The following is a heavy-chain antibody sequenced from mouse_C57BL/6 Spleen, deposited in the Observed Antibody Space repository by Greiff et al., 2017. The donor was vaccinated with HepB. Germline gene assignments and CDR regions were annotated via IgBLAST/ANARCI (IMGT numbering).Heavy chain of an antibody. CDR1: GYTFTSYW. V-gene: IGHV1-5*01. J-gene: IGHJ4*01. D-gene: IGHD1-3*01. Sequence: EVQLQQSGTVLARPGASVKMSCKTSGYTFTSYWMHWVKQRPGQGLEWIGAIYPGNSDTSYNQKFKGKAKLTAVTSASTAYLELSSLTNEDSAVYYCTRGELKSYDYAMDYWGQGTSVTVSS. CDR3: TRGELKSYDYAMDY. CDR2: IYPGNSDT.